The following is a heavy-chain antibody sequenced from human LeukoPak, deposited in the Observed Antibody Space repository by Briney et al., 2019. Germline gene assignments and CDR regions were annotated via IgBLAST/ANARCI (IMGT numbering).Heavy chain of an antibody. CDR1: ELTFTSYA. Sequence: GGSWGFSVAASELTFTSYAMSWVGKAPGKGLDGVSAISGSGGSTYYADSVKGRFTISRDNSKNTLYLQMNSLRAEDTAVYYCAKDIVNDFWSGYYTVDYWGQGTLVTVSS. CDR2: ISGSGGST. V-gene: IGHV3-23*01. D-gene: IGHD3-3*01. J-gene: IGHJ4*02. CDR3: AKDIVNDFWSGYYTVDY.